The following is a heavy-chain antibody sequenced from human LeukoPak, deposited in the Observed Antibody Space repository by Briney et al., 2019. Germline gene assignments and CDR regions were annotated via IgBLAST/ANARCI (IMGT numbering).Heavy chain of an antibody. CDR3: ARGTPKIHCSGGSCYSEGDAFDT. D-gene: IGHD2-15*01. J-gene: IGHJ3*02. V-gene: IGHV4-34*01. CDR2: INHSGST. Sequence: SGTLSLTCAVYGGSFSGYYWSWIRQPPGKGLEWIGEINHSGSTNYNPSLKSRVTISVDTSKNQFSLKLSSVTAADTAVYYCARGTPKIHCSGGSCYSEGDAFDTWGQGTMVTVSS. CDR1: GGSFSGYY.